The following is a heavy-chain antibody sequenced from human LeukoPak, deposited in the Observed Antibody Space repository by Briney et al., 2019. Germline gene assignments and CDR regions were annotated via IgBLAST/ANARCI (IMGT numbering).Heavy chain of an antibody. J-gene: IGHJ3*02. Sequence: PGWSLRLSCAASGFIFDDHGMHWVRQAPGKGLEWVSGISWSSGIIGYADSVKGRFTISRDNAKNSLDLQMESLRAEDTAVYYCAKDTGSPADAITMEDNAFDIWGQGTMVTVSS. CDR1: GFIFDDHG. CDR2: ISWSSGII. V-gene: IGHV3-9*01. D-gene: IGHD3-3*01. CDR3: AKDTGSPADAITMEDNAFDI.